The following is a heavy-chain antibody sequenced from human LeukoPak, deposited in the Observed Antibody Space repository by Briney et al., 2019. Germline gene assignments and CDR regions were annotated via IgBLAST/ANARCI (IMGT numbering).Heavy chain of an antibody. CDR3: AREYCSSTGCFHYNYYYYMDV. D-gene: IGHD2-2*01. J-gene: IGHJ6*03. CDR2: IYTSGST. CDR1: GGSISSYY. Sequence: SETLSLTCTVSGGSISSYYWSWIRQPAGKGLEWIGRIYTSGSTNYNPSLKSRVTMSVDTSKNQFSLKLSSVTAADTAVYYCAREYCSSTGCFHYNYYYYMDVWGKGTTVTVSS. V-gene: IGHV4-4*07.